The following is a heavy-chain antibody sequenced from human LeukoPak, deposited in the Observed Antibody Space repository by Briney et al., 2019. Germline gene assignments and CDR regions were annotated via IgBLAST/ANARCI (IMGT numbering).Heavy chain of an antibody. CDR2: IWYDGSNK. D-gene: IGHD2-21*01. Sequence: PGRSLRLSCAASGFTFSSYGMHWVRQAPGKGLEWVAVIWYDGSNKYYADSVKGRFTISRDNSKNTLYLQMNSLRAEDTAVYYCAKLCLAGGRYDAFDIWGQGTMVTVSS. V-gene: IGHV3-33*06. CDR3: AKLCLAGGRYDAFDI. J-gene: IGHJ3*02. CDR1: GFTFSSYG.